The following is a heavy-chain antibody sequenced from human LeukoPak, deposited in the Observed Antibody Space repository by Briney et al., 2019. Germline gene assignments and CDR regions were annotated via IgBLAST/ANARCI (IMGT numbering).Heavy chain of an antibody. V-gene: IGHV4-34*01. J-gene: IGHJ4*02. CDR3: ARQGYCSSTSCLVYDY. CDR2: INHSGST. Sequence: SETLSLTCAVYGGSFSGYYWGWIRQPPGKGLEWIGEINHSGSTNYNPSLKSRVTISVDTSKNQFSLKLSSVTAADTAVYYCARQGYCSSTSCLVYDYWGQGTLVTVSS. CDR1: GGSFSGYY. D-gene: IGHD2-2*01.